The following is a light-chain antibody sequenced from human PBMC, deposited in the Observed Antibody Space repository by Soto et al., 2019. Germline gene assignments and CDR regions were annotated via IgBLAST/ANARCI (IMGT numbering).Light chain of an antibody. CDR3: QQRYNWPYT. V-gene: IGKV3-11*01. CDR2: DAF. Sequence: MVLTQSPATLSLSPGERATLSCRASQSVSSFLAWYQQKPGQAPRLLIYDAFNRATGIPGRFSGSGSGTDFTLTISSLEPEDFAVYYCQQRYNWPYTFGQGTKLEIK. J-gene: IGKJ2*01. CDR1: QSVSSF.